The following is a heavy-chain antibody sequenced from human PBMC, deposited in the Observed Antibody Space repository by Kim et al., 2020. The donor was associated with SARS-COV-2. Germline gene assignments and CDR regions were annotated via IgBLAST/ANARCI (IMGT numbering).Heavy chain of an antibody. CDR2: IYSGGST. J-gene: IGHJ4*02. CDR1: GFTVSSNY. CDR3: ARGQVSDDSFDY. Sequence: GGSLRLSCAASGFTVSSNYMSWVRQAPGKGLEWVSVIYSGGSTYYADSVKGRFTISRDNSKNTLYLQMNSLRAEDTAVYYCARGQVSDDSFDYWGQGTLVTVSS. D-gene: IGHD3-9*01. V-gene: IGHV3-53*01.